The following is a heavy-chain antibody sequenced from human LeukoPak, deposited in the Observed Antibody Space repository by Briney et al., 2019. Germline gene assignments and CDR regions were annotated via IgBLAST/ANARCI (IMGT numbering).Heavy chain of an antibody. V-gene: IGHV4-61*02. J-gene: IGHJ6*03. D-gene: IGHD2-2*02. Sequence: SQTLSLTCTVSGGSISSGSYYWSWIRQPAGKGLEWIGRIYTSGSTNYNPSLRSRVTISVDTSKNQFSLKLSSVTAADTAVYYCARLRAQYCSSTSCYREYYYYYTDVWGKGTTVTISS. CDR2: IYTSGST. CDR3: ARLRAQYCSSTSCYREYYYYYTDV. CDR1: GGSISSGSYY.